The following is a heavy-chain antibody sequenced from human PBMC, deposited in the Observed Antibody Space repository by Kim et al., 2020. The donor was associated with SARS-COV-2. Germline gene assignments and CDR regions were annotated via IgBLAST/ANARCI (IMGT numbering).Heavy chain of an antibody. CDR1: GYTLTELS. CDR3: ATVSNHLIAAPLGY. CDR2: FDPEDGET. J-gene: IGHJ4*02. D-gene: IGHD6-13*01. V-gene: IGHV1-24*01. Sequence: ASVKVSCKVSGYTLTELSMHWVRQAPGKGLEWMGGFDPEDGETIYAQKFQGRVTMTEDTSTDTAYMELSSLRSEDTAVYYCATVSNHLIAAPLGYWGQGTLVTVSS.